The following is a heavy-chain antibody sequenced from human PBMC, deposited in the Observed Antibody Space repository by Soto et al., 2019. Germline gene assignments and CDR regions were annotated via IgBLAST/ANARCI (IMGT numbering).Heavy chain of an antibody. CDR2: VYTSGST. D-gene: IGHD2-2*01. CDR3: ARDDWRLIPRYYYDAMHV. Sequence: QVQLQESGPGLVKRSETLSLTCTVSGGSISRYYWSWIRQPAGQGLSQTGRVYTSGSTNYNPSFKSRVTTSGDTSNNQCSQKLSSVNAADTAVYYCARDDWRLIPRYYYDAMHVWSQGTTVTVSS. CDR1: GGSISRYY. J-gene: IGHJ6*02. V-gene: IGHV4-4*07.